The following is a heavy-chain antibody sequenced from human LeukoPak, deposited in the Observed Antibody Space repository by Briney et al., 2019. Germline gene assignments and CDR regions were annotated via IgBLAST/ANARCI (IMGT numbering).Heavy chain of an antibody. V-gene: IGHV3-11*06. D-gene: IGHD1-26*01. J-gene: IGHJ4*02. CDR2: INSGGSHT. Sequence: PGGCLRLSCAASGFTFSDYYMSWIRQAPGQGLEWVSYINSGGSHTNYADSVEGRFTISRDNAKNSLYLQMNSLRADDTAVYYCARVRGSDANDYWGQGTLVTVSS. CDR1: GFTFSDYY. CDR3: ARVRGSDANDY.